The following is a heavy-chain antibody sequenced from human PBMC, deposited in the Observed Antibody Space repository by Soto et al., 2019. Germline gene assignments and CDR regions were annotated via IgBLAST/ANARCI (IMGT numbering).Heavy chain of an antibody. V-gene: IGHV3-7*03. Sequence: RRLSCAASGCAFSSYWMSWVRQAPVKGLEWVANIKQDGSEKYYVDSVKGRFTISRDNAKNSLYLQMNSLRAEDTAVYYCAREVVGTGYYYYGMDVWGQGTTVTVSS. CDR2: IKQDGSEK. CDR1: GCAFSSYW. J-gene: IGHJ6*02. CDR3: AREVVGTGYYYYGMDV. D-gene: IGHD1-1*01.